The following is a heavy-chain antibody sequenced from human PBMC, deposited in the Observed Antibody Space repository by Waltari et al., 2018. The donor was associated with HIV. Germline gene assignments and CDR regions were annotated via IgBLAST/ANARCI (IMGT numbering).Heavy chain of an antibody. CDR3: ARLGYSYGTADGMDV. D-gene: IGHD5-18*01. Sequence: QVQLVQSGAEVKKPGASVKVSCKASGYTFTGYYMHWVRQAPGQGLEWMGWINPNSGGTNYAQKFQGRVTMTRDTSISTAYMDLSRLRSDDTAVYYGARLGYSYGTADGMDVWGQGTTVTVSS. J-gene: IGHJ6*02. V-gene: IGHV1-2*02. CDR1: GYTFTGYY. CDR2: INPNSGGT.